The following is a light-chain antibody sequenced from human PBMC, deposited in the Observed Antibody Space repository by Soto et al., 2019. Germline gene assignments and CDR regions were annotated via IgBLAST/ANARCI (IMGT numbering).Light chain of an antibody. V-gene: IGKV1-5*03. CDR1: HSIGTW. CDR3: QQYNTYPYT. J-gene: IGKJ2*01. Sequence: DIQMTQSPSTLSASVGDRVSITCRASHSIGTWLAWHQQKPGKAPKSLITKASNLETVVPSRFNGSGSGTEFTLTISSLQPDDFATYFCQQYNTYPYTFGQGTKLEIK. CDR2: KAS.